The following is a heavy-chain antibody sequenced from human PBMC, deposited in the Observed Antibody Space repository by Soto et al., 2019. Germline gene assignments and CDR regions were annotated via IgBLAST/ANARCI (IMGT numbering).Heavy chain of an antibody. D-gene: IGHD3-22*01. CDR2: IAYDERKK. CDR3: ARDLSRGITMIGLEIHY. J-gene: IGHJ4*02. CDR1: GFDFSKYA. V-gene: IGHV3-30*04. Sequence: QVQLVESGGGVVQAGKSLRLSCAASGFDFSKYAMHWVRQAPGKGLELVAIIAYDERKKYYAESVRGRFTISRDNSKNTLYLQMSNLRAEDTAVYYCARDLSRGITMIGLEIHYWGQGTLVTVSS.